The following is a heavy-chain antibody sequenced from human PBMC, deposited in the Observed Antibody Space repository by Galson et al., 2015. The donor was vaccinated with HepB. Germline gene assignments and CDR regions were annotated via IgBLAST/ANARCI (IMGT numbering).Heavy chain of an antibody. D-gene: IGHD1-7*01. V-gene: IGHV1-3*01. J-gene: IGHJ6*03. CDR2: INAANGDT. CDR3: AKVNSERELQTYHYYYYMDV. Sequence: SVKVSCKASGYTFISYPIHWVRQAPGQRLEWVGWINAANGDTKYSPRFQDRVSITRDTSASTVYMHLSSPTSEDTAVYYCAKVNSERELQTYHYYYYMDVWGGGTTVTVSS. CDR1: GYTFISYP.